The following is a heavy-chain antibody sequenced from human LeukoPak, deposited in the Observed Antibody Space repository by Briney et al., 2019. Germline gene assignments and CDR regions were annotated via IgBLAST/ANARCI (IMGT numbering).Heavy chain of an antibody. CDR1: GGSISSSSYY. CDR2: IYYSGST. J-gene: IGHJ6*03. V-gene: IGHV4-39*01. D-gene: IGHD3-3*01. CDR3: ARHKGNDFWSGYTYYYYYMDV. Sequence: PSETLSLTCTVSGGSISSSSYYWGWVRQPPGKGLEWIGSIYYSGSTYDNPSLKSRVTISVDTSKNQFSLKLSSVTAADTAVYYCARHKGNDFWSGYTYYYYYMDVWGEGTTVTVSS.